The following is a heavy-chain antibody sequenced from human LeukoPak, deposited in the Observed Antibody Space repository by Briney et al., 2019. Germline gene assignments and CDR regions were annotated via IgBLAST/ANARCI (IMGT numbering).Heavy chain of an antibody. CDR2: IYYSGCT. CDR3: ARRAYSSGYYFFDF. J-gene: IGHJ4*02. V-gene: IGHV4-59*01. Sequence: PSETLSLACTVSVGSISSYYWSWLRQPPGKGPEWIGYIYYSGCTKYNPSLKSRVTISIDTSKNQSSLKLSSVTAADTAVYYCARRAYSSGYYFFDFWGQGTLVTVSS. D-gene: IGHD3-22*01. CDR1: VGSISSYY.